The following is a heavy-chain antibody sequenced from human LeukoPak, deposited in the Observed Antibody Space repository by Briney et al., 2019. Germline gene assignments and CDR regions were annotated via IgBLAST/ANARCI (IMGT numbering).Heavy chain of an antibody. J-gene: IGHJ4*02. CDR1: GFTFSSYS. Sequence: GGSLRLSCAASGFTFSSYSMNWVRQAPGKGLEWVAFIRYDGGNKYYADSVKGRFTISRDNSKNTLYLQMNSLRAEDTAVYYCAPAVGAGAVYWGQGTLVTVSS. D-gene: IGHD1-26*01. CDR3: APAVGAGAVY. CDR2: IRYDGGNK. V-gene: IGHV3-30*02.